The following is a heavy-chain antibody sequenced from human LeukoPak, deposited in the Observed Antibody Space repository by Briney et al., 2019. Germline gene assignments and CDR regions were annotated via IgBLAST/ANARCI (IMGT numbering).Heavy chain of an antibody. J-gene: IGHJ4*02. V-gene: IGHV1-69*05. Sequence: SVKVSCKASGGTFSSYAISWVRQAPGQGLEWMGGIIPIFGTANYAQKFQGRVTITTDESTSTTYMELSSLRSEDTAVYYCAGTYYYDSSGYQSLFDYWGQGTLVTVSS. D-gene: IGHD3-22*01. CDR1: GGTFSSYA. CDR2: IIPIFGTA. CDR3: AGTYYYDSSGYQSLFDY.